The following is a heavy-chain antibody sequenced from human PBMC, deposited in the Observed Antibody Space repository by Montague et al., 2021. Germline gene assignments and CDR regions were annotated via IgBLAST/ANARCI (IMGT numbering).Heavy chain of an antibody. CDR1: GFSFGGYA. Sequence: SLRLSCPASGFSFGGYAMGWVRQSPGKGLEWVSSISGNGATPFNSDSAEGRFTISRDNSKNTVSIQMNTLRVEDTAVYYCAKANRGYNWNYFEYWGQGTLVIVSS. CDR2: ISGNGATP. CDR3: AKANRGYNWNYFEY. D-gene: IGHD1-20*01. J-gene: IGHJ4*02. V-gene: IGHV3-23*01.